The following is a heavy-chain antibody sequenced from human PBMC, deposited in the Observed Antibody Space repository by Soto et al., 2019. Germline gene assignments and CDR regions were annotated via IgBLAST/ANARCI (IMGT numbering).Heavy chain of an antibody. J-gene: IGHJ4*02. CDR1: GFTFSSYG. CDR2: IWYDGSNK. Sequence: QVQLVESGGGVVQPGRSLRLSCAASGFTFSSYGMHWVRQAPGKGLEWVARIWYDGSNKYYAESVKGRLTISRDNSKNTLYLQMNSLRAEDTAVYYCARDRDDGSGSYISYWGQGTLVTVSS. D-gene: IGHD3-10*01. V-gene: IGHV3-33*01. CDR3: ARDRDDGSGSYISY.